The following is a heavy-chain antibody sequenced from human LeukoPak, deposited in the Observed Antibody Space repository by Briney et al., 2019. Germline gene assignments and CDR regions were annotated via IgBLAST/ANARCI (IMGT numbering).Heavy chain of an antibody. CDR3: ARDFHI. Sequence: SETLSLTCTISGGSISTYYWSWIRQPPGKGLEWIGFIYYTGSTNYNPPLKSRITMSVDTSKNQFSLNLTSVTAADTAVYYCARDFHIWGQGTTVTVSS. J-gene: IGHJ6*02. CDR1: GGSISTYY. CDR2: IYYTGST. V-gene: IGHV4-59*01.